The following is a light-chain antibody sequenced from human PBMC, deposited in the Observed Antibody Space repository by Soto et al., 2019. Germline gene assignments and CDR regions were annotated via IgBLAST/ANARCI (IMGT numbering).Light chain of an antibody. Sequence: QSALTQPASVSGSPGQSISISCTGTSGDVGSYNLVSWYQQHPTKAPKLMIYEVSKRPSGVSNRFSGSKSDNTASLTISGLQPQDEADYYCCSYAGSSTLAVFGGGTKLTVL. CDR3: CSYAGSSTLAV. CDR1: SGDVGSYNL. J-gene: IGLJ7*01. CDR2: EVS. V-gene: IGLV2-23*02.